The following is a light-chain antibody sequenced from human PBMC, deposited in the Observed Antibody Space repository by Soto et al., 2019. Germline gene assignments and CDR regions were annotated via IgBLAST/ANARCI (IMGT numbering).Light chain of an antibody. CDR3: QQYNKWPPLDA. CDR2: GAS. V-gene: IGKV3-15*01. Sequence: EIVMTQSPVILSVSPGERATLSCRASQNVNSDLAWYQQKPGQAPRILIYGASTRATDIPARIRGSGSGTDFTLPINGLQSEDFAVYYCQQYNKWPPLDAFGQGTKLEIK. CDR1: QNVNSD. J-gene: IGKJ2*01.